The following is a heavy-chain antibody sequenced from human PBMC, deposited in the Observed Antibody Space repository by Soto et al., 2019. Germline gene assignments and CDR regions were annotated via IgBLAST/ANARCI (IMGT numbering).Heavy chain of an antibody. V-gene: IGHV1-69*06. D-gene: IGHD5-18*01. CDR2: IVPKFGTS. CDR1: GGIGSNYA. J-gene: IGHJ5*02. CDR3: AREMASGYSRTWFDP. Sequence: QEHLVQSGAEVKKPGSSVKVPCRASGGIGSNYAISWVRQAPGQGLEWMGAIVPKFGTSNYAQTFKGRVTISVDKSTNSVYMELSSLTSQDTAIYYCAREMASGYSRTWFDPWGQGTLVTVSS.